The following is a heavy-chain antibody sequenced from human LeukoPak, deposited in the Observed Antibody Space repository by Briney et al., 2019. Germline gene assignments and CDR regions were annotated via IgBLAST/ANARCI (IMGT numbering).Heavy chain of an antibody. Sequence: YPSETLSLICTVSGGSISSYYWGWIRQPPGKGLEWIGSIYYSGSTYYNPSLKSRVTISVDTSKNQFSLKLSSVTAADTAVYYCARDGKGNSSSWSRGQGTLVTVSS. J-gene: IGHJ4*02. CDR1: GGSISSYY. CDR2: IYYSGST. D-gene: IGHD6-13*01. V-gene: IGHV4-39*07. CDR3: ARDGKGNSSSWS.